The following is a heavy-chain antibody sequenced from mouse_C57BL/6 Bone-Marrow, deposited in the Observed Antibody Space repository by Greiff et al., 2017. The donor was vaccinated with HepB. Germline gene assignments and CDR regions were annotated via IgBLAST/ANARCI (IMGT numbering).Heavy chain of an antibody. CDR2: INPYNGGT. CDR1: GYTFTDYY. J-gene: IGHJ3*01. V-gene: IGHV1-19*01. Sequence: EVQLQQSGPVLVKPGASVKMSCKASGYTFTDYYMNWVKQSHGKSLEWIGVINPYNGGTSYNQKFKGKATLTVDKSSSTAYMELNSLTSEDSAVYYCARGDNYYGSSYVGFAYWGQGTLVTVSA. D-gene: IGHD1-1*01. CDR3: ARGDNYYGSSYVGFAY.